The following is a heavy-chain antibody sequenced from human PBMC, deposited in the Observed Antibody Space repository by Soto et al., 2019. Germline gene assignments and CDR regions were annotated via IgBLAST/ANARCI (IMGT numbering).Heavy chain of an antibody. V-gene: IGHV4-59*08. CDR1: CASMNTYY. D-gene: IGHD3-22*01. J-gene: IGHJ6*03. CDR3: ARGNTHGYYYMDV. Sequence: SETLSLTCAVSCASMNTYYWSWIRQPPGKGLEWIGYFYYSGLTNYNPSLKSRVTISLDTSKNQFSLKLSSVTAADTAVYFCARGNTHGYYYMDVWGRGTTVTVS. CDR2: FYYSGLT.